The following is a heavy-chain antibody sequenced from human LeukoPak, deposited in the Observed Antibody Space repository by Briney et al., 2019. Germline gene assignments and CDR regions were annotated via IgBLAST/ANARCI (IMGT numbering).Heavy chain of an antibody. CDR1: GITLSNYG. CDR2: IRGTGGTT. J-gene: IGHJ3*01. V-gene: IGHV3-23*01. D-gene: IGHD4-17*01. CDR3: GKDPNGDYVGAFDF. Sequence: GGSLRLSCAVSGITLSNYGMIWVRQAPGKGLEWISAIRGTGGTTYYADSVKGRCTISRDNSRNTVYLQMNSLRAEDTALYFCGKDPNGDYVGAFDFWGPGTMVTVSS.